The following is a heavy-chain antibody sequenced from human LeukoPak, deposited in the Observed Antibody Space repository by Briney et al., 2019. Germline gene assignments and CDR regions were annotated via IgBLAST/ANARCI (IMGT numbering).Heavy chain of an antibody. Sequence: GGSLRLSCAASGFTFSSYGMHWARQAPGKGLEWVAVISYDGSNRYYADSVKGRFTISRDNSKNTLYLQMNSLRAEDTAVYYCAKDPVTGYSSGWFDYWGQGTLVTVSS. D-gene: IGHD6-19*01. J-gene: IGHJ4*02. V-gene: IGHV3-30*18. CDR1: GFTFSSYG. CDR3: AKDPVTGYSSGWFDY. CDR2: ISYDGSNR.